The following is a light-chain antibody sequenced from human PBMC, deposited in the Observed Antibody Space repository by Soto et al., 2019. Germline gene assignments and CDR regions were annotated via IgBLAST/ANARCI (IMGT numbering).Light chain of an antibody. CDR2: KAS. CDR1: QSISSW. CDR3: QHYNSYPWT. V-gene: IGKV1-5*03. Sequence: DIQMTQSPSTLSASVGDRVTITCRASQSISSWLAWYQQKPGKAPKLLIYKASSLESGVPSRFSGSGSGTEFTLTISTLQPVDFVTYYCQHYNSYPWTFGQGTKVEIK. J-gene: IGKJ1*01.